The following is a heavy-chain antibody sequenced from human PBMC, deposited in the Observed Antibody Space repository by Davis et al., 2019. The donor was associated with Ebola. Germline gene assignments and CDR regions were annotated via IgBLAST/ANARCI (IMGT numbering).Heavy chain of an antibody. Sequence: GGSLRLSCAASGFTFSRYWMSWVRQAPGKGLEWVANIKTDGTEGYYADSVKGRFTISRDNAKNSLYLQMNSLRDEDTAVYYCARDGGDDFWSGLFDYWGQGTLVTVSS. CDR2: IKTDGTEG. CDR3: ARDGGDDFWSGLFDY. V-gene: IGHV3-7*01. D-gene: IGHD3-3*01. J-gene: IGHJ4*02. CDR1: GFTFSRYW.